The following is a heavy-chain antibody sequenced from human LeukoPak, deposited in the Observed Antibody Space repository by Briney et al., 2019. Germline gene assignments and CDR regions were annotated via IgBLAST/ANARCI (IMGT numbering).Heavy chain of an antibody. D-gene: IGHD1-1*01. V-gene: IGHV3-21*01. CDR2: ISGSNSYI. Sequence: NPGGSLRLSCAASGFTFSSYAMSWVRQAPGKGLEWVSSISGSNSYIFYADSVKGRFTVSRDNAKDSLYLQMNSLRAEDTAVYYCARALTTLTYEGYWGQGTLVTVSS. J-gene: IGHJ4*02. CDR1: GFTFSSYA. CDR3: ARALTTLTYEGY.